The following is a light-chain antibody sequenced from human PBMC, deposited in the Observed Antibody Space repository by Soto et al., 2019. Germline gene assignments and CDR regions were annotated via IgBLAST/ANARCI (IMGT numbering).Light chain of an antibody. Sequence: DIQMTQSPSSLSASVGDRVTITCQASQDITKYLNWYQQKSGKPPKLLIYDATILETGVPPRFSGAGSGTEFALTISSLQPEDFATYYCQHYNSYSRTFGQGTKLEIK. J-gene: IGKJ2*02. CDR1: QDITKY. CDR3: QHYNSYSRT. CDR2: DAT. V-gene: IGKV1-33*01.